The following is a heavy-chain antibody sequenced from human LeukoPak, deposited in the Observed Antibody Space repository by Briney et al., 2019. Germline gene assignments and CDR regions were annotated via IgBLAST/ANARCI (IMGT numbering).Heavy chain of an antibody. V-gene: IGHV4-4*09. CDR1: GGSISSYH. J-gene: IGHJ4*02. D-gene: IGHD1-26*01. CDR3: ARLRVSGSYLYYFDY. Sequence: SSETLPLTCTVSGGSISSYHWSWVRQPPGKGLEWIGYILTSGTTNYNPSLKSRLTISGDTSKNQFTLRLSSVTAADTAVYFCARLRVSGSYLYYFDYWGQGTLVTVSS. CDR2: ILTSGTT.